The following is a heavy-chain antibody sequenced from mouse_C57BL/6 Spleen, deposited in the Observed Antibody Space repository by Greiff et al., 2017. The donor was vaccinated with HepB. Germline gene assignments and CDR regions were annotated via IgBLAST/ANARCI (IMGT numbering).Heavy chain of an antibody. CDR2: IDPSDSYT. CDR1: GYTFTSYW. CDR3: ARRGSYYYGRDY. D-gene: IGHD1-1*01. V-gene: IGHV1-50*01. Sequence: VQLQQPGAELVKPGASVKLSCKASGYTFTSYWMQWVKQRPGQGLEWIGEIDPSDSYTNYNQKFKGKATLTVDTSSSTAYMQLSSLTSEDSAVYYCARRGSYYYGRDYWGQGTTLTVSS. J-gene: IGHJ2*01.